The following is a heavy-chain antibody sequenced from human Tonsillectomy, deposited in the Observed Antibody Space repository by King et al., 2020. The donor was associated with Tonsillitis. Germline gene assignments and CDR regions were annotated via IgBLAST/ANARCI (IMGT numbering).Heavy chain of an antibody. CDR2: INPNTGGT. D-gene: IGHD2-8*02. CDR3: ARDRNDQSTDYYFYGMDV. J-gene: IGHJ6*02. CDR1: GYTFTAYY. V-gene: IGHV1-2*02. Sequence: VQLVESGAEMKKPGASVKVSCTASGYTFTAYYMHWVRQAPGQGLEWMGWINPNTGGTNYAQKFQGRVAMTRDTSISTAYMELSRLTSDDTAVYYCARDRNDQSTDYYFYGMDVWGQGTTVTVSS.